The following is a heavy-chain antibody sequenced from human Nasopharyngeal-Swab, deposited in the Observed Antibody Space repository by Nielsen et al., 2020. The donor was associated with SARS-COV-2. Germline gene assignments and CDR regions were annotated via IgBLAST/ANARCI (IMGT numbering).Heavy chain of an antibody. D-gene: IGHD2-2*01. CDR3: ARCSLRRYCSSTSCYASSWFDP. V-gene: IGHV4-34*01. J-gene: IGHJ5*02. CDR2: INHSGST. Sequence: WIRQPPGKGLEWIGEINHSGSTNYNPSLKSRVTISVDTSKNQFSLKLSSVTAADTAVYYCARCSLRRYCSSTSCYASSWFDPWGQGTLVTVSS.